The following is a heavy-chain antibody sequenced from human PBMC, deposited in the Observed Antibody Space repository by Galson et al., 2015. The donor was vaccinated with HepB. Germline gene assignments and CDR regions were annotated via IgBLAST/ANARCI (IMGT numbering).Heavy chain of an antibody. D-gene: IGHD3-10*01. CDR2: IYYSGST. CDR3: ARDVTQGDYYGSGGNWFDP. V-gene: IGHV4-59*01. CDR1: GGSISSYY. Sequence: ETLSLTCTVSGGSISSYYWSWIRQPPGKGLEWIGYIYYSGSTNYNPSLKSRVTISVDTSKNQFSLKLSSVTAADTAVYYCARDVTQGDYYGSGGNWFDPWGQGTLVTVSS. J-gene: IGHJ5*02.